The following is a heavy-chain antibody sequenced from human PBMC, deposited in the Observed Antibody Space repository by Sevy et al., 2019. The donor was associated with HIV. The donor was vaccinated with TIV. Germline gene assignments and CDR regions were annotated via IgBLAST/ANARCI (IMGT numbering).Heavy chain of an antibody. CDR3: ARNLSPSGAFDI. CDR1: GLTFSNYV. CDR2: VSGSGGTT. Sequence: GGSLRLSCAASGLTFSNYVMSWVRQAPGKGLEWLSVVSGSGGTTYAAESVKGRFPIVRDNSKNTLYLHMSSLGAEDTAVYYCARNLSPSGAFDIWGQGTRVTVSS. D-gene: IGHD6-25*01. J-gene: IGHJ3*02. V-gene: IGHV3-23*01.